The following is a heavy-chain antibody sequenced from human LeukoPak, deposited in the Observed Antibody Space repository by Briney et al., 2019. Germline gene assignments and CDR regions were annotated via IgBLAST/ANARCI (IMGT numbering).Heavy chain of an antibody. D-gene: IGHD4-23*01. CDR1: GFTVSNNY. Sequence: GGSLRLSCAVSGFTVSNNYMSWVRQAPGKGLAWVSVIYSGGTTYYADSVKGRFTISGDNSKNTLYLQMNSLRAEDTAVYYCARGGGGGNPFDYWGQGTLVTVSS. CDR3: ARGGGGGNPFDY. J-gene: IGHJ4*02. CDR2: IYSGGTT. V-gene: IGHV3-53*01.